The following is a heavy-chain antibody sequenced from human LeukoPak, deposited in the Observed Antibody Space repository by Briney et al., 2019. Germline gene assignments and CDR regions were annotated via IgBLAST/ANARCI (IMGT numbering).Heavy chain of an antibody. D-gene: IGHD6-19*01. CDR3: AKCLTQNQWLVNAAYGMDV. J-gene: IGHJ6*02. V-gene: IGHV3-73*01. CDR2: IRRKTKRYAT. Sequence: PGGSLEISWAASGVPFRGSALHWVPPASGKGLGWVGRIRRKTKRYATAYAASVKGRFTISRDDSKNTAYLQMNSLKTEDTAVYYCAKCLTQNQWLVNAAYGMDVWGQGTTVTVSS. CDR1: GVPFRGSA.